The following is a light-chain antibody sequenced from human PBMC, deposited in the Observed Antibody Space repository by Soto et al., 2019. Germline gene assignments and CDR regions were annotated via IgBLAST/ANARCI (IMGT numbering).Light chain of an antibody. CDR1: QSVRTK. V-gene: IGKV3-15*01. CDR3: QQYNSWTPIT. CDR2: GAS. Sequence: EIVMTQSPDTLYVSPGEGATLSCRASQSVRTKLAWYQQKAGQAPRLLIYGASTRATGIPDRFSGSGSGTEFTLTISSLQSEDFAVYYCQQYNSWTPITLGQGTRLEIK. J-gene: IGKJ5*01.